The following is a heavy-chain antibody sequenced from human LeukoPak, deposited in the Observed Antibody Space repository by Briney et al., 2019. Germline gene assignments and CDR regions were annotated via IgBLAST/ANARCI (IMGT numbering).Heavy chain of an antibody. J-gene: IGHJ5*02. D-gene: IGHD3-22*01. CDR2: IYYSGST. CDR1: GGSISSSSYY. Sequence: SETLFLTCTVSGGSISSSSYYWGWIRQPPGKGLEWIGSIYYSGSTYYNPSLKSRVTISVDTSKNQFSLKLSSVTAADTAVYYCARHHYYDSSGYYYSNWFDPWGQGTLVTVSS. V-gene: IGHV4-39*01. CDR3: ARHHYYDSSGYYYSNWFDP.